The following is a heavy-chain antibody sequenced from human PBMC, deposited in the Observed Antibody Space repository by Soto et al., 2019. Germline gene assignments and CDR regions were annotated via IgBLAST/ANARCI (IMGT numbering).Heavy chain of an antibody. V-gene: IGHV1-18*04. CDR3: AREWGGGSWLYY. CDR1: GYTFTSYG. D-gene: IGHD2-15*01. Sequence: QVQLVQSGAEVKKPGASVKVSCKASGYTFTSYGISWVRQAPGQGPEWMGWISAYNGNTNYAQKLQGRVTLTTVTSTCAAYMWLRSRRSDDTAVYYCAREWGGGSWLYYWGQGTLVTVSS. J-gene: IGHJ4*02. CDR2: ISAYNGNT.